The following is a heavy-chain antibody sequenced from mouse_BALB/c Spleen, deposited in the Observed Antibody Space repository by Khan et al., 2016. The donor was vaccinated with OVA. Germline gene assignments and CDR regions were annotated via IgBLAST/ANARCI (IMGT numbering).Heavy chain of an antibody. J-gene: IGHJ2*01. CDR3: ARTDYYGSSYYFDY. Sequence: LQQSGPELVKPGASVKVSCKASGYSFTDYNMFWVKQSHGKSLEWIGYIDPYNGGASYNQKFKGKATLTVDKSSSTAFMHLNSLTSEDSAVVYCARTDYYGSSYYFDYWGQGTTLTVSS. CDR2: IDPYNGGA. V-gene: IGHV1S135*01. D-gene: IGHD1-1*01. CDR1: GYSFTDYN.